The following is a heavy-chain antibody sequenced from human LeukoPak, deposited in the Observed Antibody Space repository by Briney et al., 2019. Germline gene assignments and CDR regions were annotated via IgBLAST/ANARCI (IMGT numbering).Heavy chain of an antibody. J-gene: IGHJ4*02. CDR2: IWYDGSNK. D-gene: IGHD3-10*01. CDR3: AKQELGLPVPPDY. Sequence: GGSLRLSCAASGFTFSSYGMHWVRQAPGKGLEWVAVIWYDGSNKYYADSVKGRFTISRDNSKNTLYLQMNSLRAEDTAVYYCAKQELGLPVPPDYWGQGTLVTVSS. V-gene: IGHV3-33*06. CDR1: GFTFSSYG.